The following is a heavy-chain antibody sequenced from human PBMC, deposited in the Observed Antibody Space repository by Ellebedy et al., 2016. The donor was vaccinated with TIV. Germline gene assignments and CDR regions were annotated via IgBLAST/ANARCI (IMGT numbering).Heavy chain of an antibody. V-gene: IGHV3-23*01. Sequence: PGGSLRLSCAASGFTFNNYAMTWVRQAPGKGLEWVSTINPSGGSTYYADSVTGRFTISRDNSKNTLYLQMSSLRAEDTAVYYCAKASSSGSAYDIWGQGTMITVSS. CDR2: INPSGGST. D-gene: IGHD3-10*01. CDR1: GFTFNNYA. CDR3: AKASSSGSAYDI. J-gene: IGHJ3*02.